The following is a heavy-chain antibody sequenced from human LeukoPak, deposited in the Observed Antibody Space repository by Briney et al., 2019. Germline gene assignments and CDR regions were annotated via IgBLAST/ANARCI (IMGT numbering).Heavy chain of an antibody. Sequence: ASETLSLTCTVSGGSISSSSYYWGWIRQPPGKGLEWIGSIYYSGSTYYNPSLKSRVTISVDTSKNQFSLKLSSVTAADTAVYYCARVFWDGYNPFDYWGQGTLVTVSS. CDR2: IYYSGST. CDR3: ARVFWDGYNPFDY. CDR1: GGSISSSSYY. V-gene: IGHV4-39*07. D-gene: IGHD5-24*01. J-gene: IGHJ4*02.